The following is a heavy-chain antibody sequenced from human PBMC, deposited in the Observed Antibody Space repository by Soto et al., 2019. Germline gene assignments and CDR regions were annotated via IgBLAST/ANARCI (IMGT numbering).Heavy chain of an antibody. V-gene: IGHV3-53*04. CDR1: GFTVSSNY. CDR3: ARVLGYCSSTSCYPYYYYMDV. CDR2: IYSGGST. D-gene: IGHD2-2*01. J-gene: IGHJ6*03. Sequence: GGSLRLSCAASGFTVSSNYMSWVRQAPGKGLEWVSVIYSGGSTYYADSVKGRFTISRHNSKNTLYLQMNSLRAEDTAVYYCARVLGYCSSTSCYPYYYYMDVWGKGTTVTVSS.